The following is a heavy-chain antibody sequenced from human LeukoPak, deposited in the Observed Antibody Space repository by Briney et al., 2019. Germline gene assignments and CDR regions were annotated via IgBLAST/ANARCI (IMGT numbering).Heavy chain of an antibody. J-gene: IGHJ3*02. V-gene: IGHV3-23*03. CDR1: GFTFSSYT. Sequence: GGSLRLSCEASGFTFSSYTMTWVRQAPGKGLEWVSVIYGGGGTYYADSAKGRFAISRDNSKNTLYLQISSLRAEDTAIYYCTRHQYDAFEIWGQGTMVTVSS. CDR3: TRHQYDAFEI. D-gene: IGHD4-11*01. CDR2: IYGGGGT.